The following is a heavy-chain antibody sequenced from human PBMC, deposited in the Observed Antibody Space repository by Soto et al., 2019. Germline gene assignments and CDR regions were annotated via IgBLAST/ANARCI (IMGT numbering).Heavy chain of an antibody. V-gene: IGHV4-59*08. CDR1: GGSISSYY. J-gene: IGHJ5*02. CDR3: GRLQWLVGWFDP. CDR2: IYYSGST. Sequence: QVQLQESGPGLVKPSETLSLTCTVSGGSISSYYWSWIRQPPGKGLEWIGYIYYSGSTNYNPSLKSRVTISVDTSKNQFSLKLSSVTAADTAVYYCGRLQWLVGWFDPWGQGTLVTVSS. D-gene: IGHD6-19*01.